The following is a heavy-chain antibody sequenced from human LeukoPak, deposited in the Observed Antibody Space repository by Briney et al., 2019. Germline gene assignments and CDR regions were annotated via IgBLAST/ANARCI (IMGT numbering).Heavy chain of an antibody. D-gene: IGHD3-10*01. CDR3: ARVSLVRGAPDYYFDY. CDR2: IYTSGST. Sequence: PSETLSLTCTVSGGSINSGSYYWNWIRQSAGKGLEWIGRIYTSGSTNYNPSLKSRVTMSVDTSKNQFSLKLSSVTAADTAVYYCARVSLVRGAPDYYFDYWGQGTLVTVSS. CDR1: GGSINSGSYY. J-gene: IGHJ4*02. V-gene: IGHV4-61*02.